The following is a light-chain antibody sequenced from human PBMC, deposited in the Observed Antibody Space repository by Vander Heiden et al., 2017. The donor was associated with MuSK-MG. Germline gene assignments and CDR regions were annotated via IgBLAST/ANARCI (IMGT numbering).Light chain of an antibody. Sequence: DIVLAKSPGTLSLSPGDGATLSCRASETIGNMYLAWYQQIPGQAPRLLIYGASTRATGIPDRFSGRASETDFTLTISRLEPEDFAVYYCQYYGSSCFTFGQGTRLEIK. V-gene: IGKV3-20*01. CDR1: ETIGNMY. CDR3: QYYGSSCFT. J-gene: IGKJ5*01. CDR2: GAS.